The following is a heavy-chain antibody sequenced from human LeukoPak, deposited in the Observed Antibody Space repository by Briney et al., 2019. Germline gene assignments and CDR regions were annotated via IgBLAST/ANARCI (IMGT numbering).Heavy chain of an antibody. CDR2: ISSSSSYI. V-gene: IGHV3-21*01. CDR3: ARMFASSWDPDAFDI. D-gene: IGHD6-13*01. J-gene: IGHJ3*02. CDR1: GFTFSSYS. Sequence: PGGSLRLSCAASGFTFSSYSMNWVRQAPGKGLEWVSSISSSSSYIYYADSVKGRFTISRDNAKNSLYLQMNSLRAEDTAVYYCARMFASSWDPDAFDIWGQGTMVTVSS.